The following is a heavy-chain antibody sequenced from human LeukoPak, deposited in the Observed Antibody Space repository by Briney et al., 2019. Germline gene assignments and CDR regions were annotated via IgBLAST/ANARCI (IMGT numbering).Heavy chain of an antibody. CDR2: IKQDGSEK. J-gene: IGHJ4*02. CDR1: GFTFSSYW. CDR3: ANPRINNYYGSGY. Sequence: GGSLRLSCAASGFTFSSYWMSWVRQAPGKGLEWVANIKQDGSEKYYVDSVKGRFTISRDNAKNSLYLQMNSLRAEDTAVYYCANPRINNYYGSGYWGQGTLVTVSS. V-gene: IGHV3-7*03. D-gene: IGHD3-10*01.